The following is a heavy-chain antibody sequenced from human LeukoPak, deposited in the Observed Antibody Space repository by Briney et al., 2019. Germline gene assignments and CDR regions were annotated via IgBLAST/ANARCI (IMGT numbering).Heavy chain of an antibody. J-gene: IGHJ4*02. CDR3: AREYEDIVVVVAATAPSY. CDR2: INPNSGGT. V-gene: IGHV1-2*02. Sequence: ASVKVSCKASGYTFTGYYMHWVRQAPGQGLEWMGWINPNSGGTNYAQKFQGRVTMTRDTSISTAYMELSRLRSDDTAVYYCAREYEDIVVVVAATAPSYWGQGTLVTVSS. CDR1: GYTFTGYY. D-gene: IGHD2-15*01.